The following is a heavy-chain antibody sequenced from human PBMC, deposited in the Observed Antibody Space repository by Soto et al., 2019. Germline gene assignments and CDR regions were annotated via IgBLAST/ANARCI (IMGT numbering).Heavy chain of an antibody. Sequence: QVQLVESGGGVVQPGRPLRLSCAASGFSLSSSVMHWVRQAPGKGLEWVAVFWKDGNTKYYADSVKGRFIISRDNSKNTLYLELNSLRPEDTALYYCAKGKRPPPPYSAYEPFDSWGQGTLVSVSS. CDR2: FWKDGNTK. V-gene: IGHV3-33*06. J-gene: IGHJ4*02. CDR1: GFSLSSSV. CDR3: AKGKRPPPPYSAYEPFDS. D-gene: IGHD5-12*01.